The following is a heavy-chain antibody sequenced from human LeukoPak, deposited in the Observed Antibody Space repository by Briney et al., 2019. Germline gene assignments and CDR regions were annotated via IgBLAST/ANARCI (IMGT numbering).Heavy chain of an antibody. CDR3: ATAHDYGDYRVY. CDR2: ISYDGSNK. Sequence: GGSLRLSCAASGFTFSSYAMHWVRQAPGKGLEWVAVISYDGSNKYYADSVKGRFTISRDNSKNTLYLQMNSLRAEDTAVYYCATAHDYGDYRVYWGQGTLVTVSS. D-gene: IGHD4-17*01. V-gene: IGHV3-30-3*01. CDR1: GFTFSSYA. J-gene: IGHJ4*02.